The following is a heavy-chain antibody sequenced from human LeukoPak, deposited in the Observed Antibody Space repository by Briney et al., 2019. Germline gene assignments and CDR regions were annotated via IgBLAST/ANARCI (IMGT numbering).Heavy chain of an antibody. CDR1: GFTFSSYW. CDR3: ATLKKVAFGMNY. V-gene: IGHV3-74*01. Sequence: GGSLRLSCAASGFTFSSYWMHWVRQAPGKRLVWVSRINSDGSSTSYADSVKGRFTISRDNAKNTLYLQMNSLRVEDTAVYYCATLKKVAFGMNYWGQGTLVTVSS. J-gene: IGHJ4*02. CDR2: INSDGSST. D-gene: IGHD3-10*01.